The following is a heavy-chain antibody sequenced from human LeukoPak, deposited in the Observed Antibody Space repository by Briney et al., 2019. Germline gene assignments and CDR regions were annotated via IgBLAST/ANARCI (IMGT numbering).Heavy chain of an antibody. CDR2: IYYSGST. J-gene: IGHJ4*02. V-gene: IGHV4-39*01. CDR1: GVSISSSSYY. Sequence: PSETLSLTCTVSGVSISSSSYYWGWIRQPPGKGLEWIGSIYYSGSTYYNPSLKSRVTISVDTSKNQFSLKLSSVTAADTAVYYCARHPYPHLDYWGQGTLVTVSS. CDR3: ARHPYPHLDY.